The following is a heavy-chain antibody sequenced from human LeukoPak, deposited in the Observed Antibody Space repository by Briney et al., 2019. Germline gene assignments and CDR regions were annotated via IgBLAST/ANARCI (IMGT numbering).Heavy chain of an antibody. J-gene: IGHJ4*02. CDR3: ARHGGSYFLFEYYFDY. CDR2: ISSSSSYI. V-gene: IGHV3-21*01. D-gene: IGHD1-26*01. Sequence: GGSLRLSCAASGFTFSSYSMNWVRQAPGKGLEWVSSISSSSSYIYYADSVKGRFTISRDNAKNSLYLQMNSLRAEDTAVYYCARHGGSYFLFEYYFDYWGQGTLVTVSS. CDR1: GFTFSSYS.